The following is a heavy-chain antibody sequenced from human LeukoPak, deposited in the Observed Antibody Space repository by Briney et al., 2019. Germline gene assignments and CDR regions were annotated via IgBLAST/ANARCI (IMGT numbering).Heavy chain of an antibody. Sequence: PGGSLRLSCAASGFTFSSYAMSWVRQAPGKGLEWVSAISGSGGSTYYADSVKGRFTISRDNSKNTLYLQKNSLRAEDTAVYYCAKFPGYYGSGSYSRAFDYWGQGTLVTVSS. J-gene: IGHJ4*02. CDR1: GFTFSSYA. D-gene: IGHD3-10*01. CDR2: ISGSGGST. V-gene: IGHV3-23*01. CDR3: AKFPGYYGSGSYSRAFDY.